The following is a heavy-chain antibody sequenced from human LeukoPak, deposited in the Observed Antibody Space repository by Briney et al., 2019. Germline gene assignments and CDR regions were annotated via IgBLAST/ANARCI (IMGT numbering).Heavy chain of an antibody. D-gene: IGHD6-6*01. V-gene: IGHV3-23*01. CDR2: ISGSGGST. Sequence: GGSLRLSCAASGFTFSSYAMSWVRQAPGKGLEWVSAISGSGGSTYYADSVKGRFTITRDNSKNTLYLQMNSLRAEDTAVYYCAKKGSYSSSSYYFDYWGQGTLVTVSS. J-gene: IGHJ4*02. CDR3: AKKGSYSSSSYYFDY. CDR1: GFTFSSYA.